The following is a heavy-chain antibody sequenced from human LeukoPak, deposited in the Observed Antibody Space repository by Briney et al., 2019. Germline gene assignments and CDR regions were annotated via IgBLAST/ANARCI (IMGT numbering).Heavy chain of an antibody. J-gene: IGHJ5*02. CDR1: GGSISSYY. CDR3: ARDSGTTGEVKFDP. Sequence: SETLSLTCTVSGGSISSYYWSWIRQPAGKGLEWIGRIYTSGSTNYNPSLKSRVTMSVDTSKNQLSLRMRSVTAADTGVYYCARDSGTTGEVKFDPWGQGTLVTVSS. D-gene: IGHD3-10*01. V-gene: IGHV4-4*07. CDR2: IYTSGST.